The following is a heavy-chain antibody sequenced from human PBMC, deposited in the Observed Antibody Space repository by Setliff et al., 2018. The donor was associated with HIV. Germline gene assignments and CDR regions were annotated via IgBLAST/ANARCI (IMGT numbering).Heavy chain of an antibody. CDR1: GFSISTGHY. D-gene: IGHD3-10*01. CDR2: VYHSGST. J-gene: IGHJ4*02. CDR3: ARQPPLSALQVWFGDY. Sequence: SETLSLTCTVSGFSISTGHYWGWVRQSPGKGLEWIGSVYHSGSTYYAASLKSRVTISVDTSKNKFSLKLTSVTAADTAVYYCARQPPLSALQVWFGDYWGQGILVTVS. V-gene: IGHV4-38-2*02.